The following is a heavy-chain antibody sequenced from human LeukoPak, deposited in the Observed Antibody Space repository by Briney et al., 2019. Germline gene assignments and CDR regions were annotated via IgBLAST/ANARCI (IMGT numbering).Heavy chain of an antibody. CDR3: ARVSGGYSYGYGDY. Sequence: SETLSLTCTVSGGSISSSSYYWGWIRQPPGKGLEWIGSIYYSGSTYYNPSLKSRVTISVDTSKNQFSLKLSSVTAADTAVYYCARVSGGYSYGYGDYRGQGTLVTVSS. CDR1: GGSISSSSYY. D-gene: IGHD5-18*01. V-gene: IGHV4-39*07. J-gene: IGHJ4*02. CDR2: IYYSGST.